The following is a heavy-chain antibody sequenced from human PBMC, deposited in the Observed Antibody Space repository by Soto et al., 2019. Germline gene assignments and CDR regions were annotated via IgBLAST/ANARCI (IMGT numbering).Heavy chain of an antibody. J-gene: IGHJ4*02. D-gene: IGHD5-12*01. CDR1: GFSFSSYA. V-gene: IGHV3-23*01. Sequence: GGSLRLSCAASGFSFSSYAMSWVRQAPGKGLEWVSFMSAGGGSTIHADSVKGRFTISRDNSKNTLYLQMNSLKTEDTAVYYCTTASGYDSYYFDYWGQGTLVTVSS. CDR2: MSAGGGST. CDR3: TTASGYDSYYFDY.